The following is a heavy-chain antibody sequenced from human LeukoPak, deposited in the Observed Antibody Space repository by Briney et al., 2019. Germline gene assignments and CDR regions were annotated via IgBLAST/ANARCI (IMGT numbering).Heavy chain of an antibody. CDR3: ARDRGGYDWFDP. D-gene: IGHD3-22*01. V-gene: IGHV4-4*07. J-gene: IGHJ5*02. CDR1: GGSISSYY. CDR2: IYTSGST. Sequence: SETLSLTCTVSGGSISSYYRSWIRQPAGKGLEWIGRIYTSGSTNYNPSPKSRVTMSVDTSKDQFSLKLSSVTAADTAVYYCARDRGGYDWFDPWGQGTLVTVSS.